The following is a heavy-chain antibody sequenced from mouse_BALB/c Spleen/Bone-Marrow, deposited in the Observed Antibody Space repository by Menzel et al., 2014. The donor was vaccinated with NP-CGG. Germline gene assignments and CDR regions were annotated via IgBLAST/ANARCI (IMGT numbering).Heavy chain of an antibody. D-gene: IGHD1-1*01. CDR3: ASYYYGSYGFAY. CDR2: IDPANGNT. Sequence: EVQLQESGAELVKPGASVKLSCTASGFNIKDTYMHRVKQRPEQGLEWIGRIDPANGNTKYDPKFQGKATITADTSSNTAYLQLSSLTSEDTAVYYCASYYYGSYGFAYWGQGTLVTVSA. CDR1: GFNIKDTY. V-gene: IGHV14-3*02. J-gene: IGHJ3*01.